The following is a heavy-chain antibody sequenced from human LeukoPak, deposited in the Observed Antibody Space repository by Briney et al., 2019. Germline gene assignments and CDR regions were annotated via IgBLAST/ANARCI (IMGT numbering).Heavy chain of an antibody. CDR3: ARERGGIGVAGTSWFDP. V-gene: IGHV1-69*13. CDR2: IIPIFGTA. D-gene: IGHD6-19*01. CDR1: GYTFTTYG. Sequence: ASVKVSCMSSGYTFTTYGISWVRPAPGQGLEWMGGIIPIFGTANYAQKFQGRVTITADESTSTAYMELSSLRSEDTAVYYCARERGGIGVAGTSWFDPWGQGTLVTVSS. J-gene: IGHJ5*02.